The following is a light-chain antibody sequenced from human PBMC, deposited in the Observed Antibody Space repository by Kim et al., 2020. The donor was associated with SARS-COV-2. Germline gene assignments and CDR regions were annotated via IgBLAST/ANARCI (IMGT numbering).Light chain of an antibody. CDR2: DAS. V-gene: IGKV1-33*01. CDR3: QQYDNLPPDT. Sequence: SVGDRVTITCQASQDISNYLKWYQQKPGKAPKLLIYDASNLETGVPSRFSGSGSGTDFTFTISSLQPEDIATYYCQQYDNLPPDTFGQGTRLEIK. CDR1: QDISNY. J-gene: IGKJ5*01.